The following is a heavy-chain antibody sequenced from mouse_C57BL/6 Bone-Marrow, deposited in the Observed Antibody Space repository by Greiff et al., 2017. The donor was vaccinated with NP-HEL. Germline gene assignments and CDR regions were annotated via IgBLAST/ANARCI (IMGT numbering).Heavy chain of an antibody. CDR1: GFTFSDYY. J-gene: IGHJ1*03. CDR3: ASYYYGSSYWYFDV. V-gene: IGHV5-12*01. Sequence: EVMLVESGGGLVQPGGSLKLSCAASGFTFSDYYMYWVRQTPEKRLEWVAYISNGGGSTYYPDTVKGRFTISRDNAKNTLYLQMSRLKSEDTAMYYCASYYYGSSYWYFDVWGTGTTVTVSS. D-gene: IGHD1-1*01. CDR2: ISNGGGST.